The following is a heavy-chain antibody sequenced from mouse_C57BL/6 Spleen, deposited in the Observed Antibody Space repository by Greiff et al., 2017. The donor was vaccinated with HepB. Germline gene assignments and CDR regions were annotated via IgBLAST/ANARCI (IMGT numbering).Heavy chain of an antibody. D-gene: IGHD1-1*01. V-gene: IGHV1-69*01. CDR2: IDPSDSYT. CDR3: ARSTVVGYWYFDV. Sequence: VQLQQSGAELVMPGASVKLSCKASGYTFTSYWMHWVKQRPGQGLEWIGEIDPSDSYTNYNQKFKGKSTLTVDKSSSTSYMQLSSLTSEDSAVYYCARSTVVGYWYFDVWGTGTTVTVSS. J-gene: IGHJ1*03. CDR1: GYTFTSYW.